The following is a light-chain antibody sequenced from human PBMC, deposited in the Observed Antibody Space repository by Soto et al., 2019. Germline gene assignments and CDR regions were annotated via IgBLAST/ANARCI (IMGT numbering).Light chain of an antibody. V-gene: IGLV2-14*01. Sequence: SVLTQPASVSGSPGQSIAISCTGTSSDVGAYDYVSWYQHHPGKAPKVIIYEVINRPSGVSNRFSGSKSGSTASLTISRLQAEDEADYYCTSYTRSRTLVFGGGTKVTV. CDR2: EVI. CDR3: TSYTRSRTLV. J-gene: IGLJ1*01. CDR1: SSDVGAYDY.